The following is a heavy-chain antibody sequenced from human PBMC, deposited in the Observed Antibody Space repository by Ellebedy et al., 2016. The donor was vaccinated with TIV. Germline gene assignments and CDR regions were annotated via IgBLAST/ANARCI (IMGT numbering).Heavy chain of an antibody. CDR2: ITSAGDT. Sequence: GESLKISCAASGFTFSSHDMHWVRQPTGKGLEWVSGITSAGDTCYLGSVKGRFIISRDSAKNSLYLQMNSLRAEDTAVYYCARLGVIAAAGASDYWGQGTLVIVSS. CDR1: GFTFSSHD. J-gene: IGHJ4*02. V-gene: IGHV3-13*01. CDR3: ARLGVIAAAGASDY. D-gene: IGHD6-13*01.